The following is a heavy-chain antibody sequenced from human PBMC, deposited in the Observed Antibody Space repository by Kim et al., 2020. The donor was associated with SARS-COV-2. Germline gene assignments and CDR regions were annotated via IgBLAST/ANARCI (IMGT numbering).Heavy chain of an antibody. D-gene: IGHD2-15*01. J-gene: IGHJ4*02. CDR1: RFTFSSYS. CDR3: ARVDCSGGSCSPEDY. V-gene: IGHV3-48*04. CDR2: ISSSSSTI. Sequence: GGSLRLSCAASRFTFSSYSMNWVRQAPGKGLEWVSYISSSSSTIHYADSVKGRFTISRDNAKNSLYLQMNNLRAEDTAVYYCARVDCSGGSCSPEDYWGQGTLVTVSS.